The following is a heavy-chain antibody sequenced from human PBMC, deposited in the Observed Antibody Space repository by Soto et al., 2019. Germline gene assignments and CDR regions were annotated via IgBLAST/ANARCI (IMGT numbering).Heavy chain of an antibody. Sequence: SETLSLTCAFYGLSFSGYYWSWIRQPPGKGLEWIGEINHSGSTNYNPSLKSRVTISVDTSKNQFSLKLSSVTAADTAVYYCARGQLRFLEWSYYYYMDVWGKGTTVTVSS. V-gene: IGHV4-34*01. CDR1: GLSFSGYY. D-gene: IGHD3-3*01. CDR2: INHSGST. CDR3: ARGQLRFLEWSYYYYMDV. J-gene: IGHJ6*03.